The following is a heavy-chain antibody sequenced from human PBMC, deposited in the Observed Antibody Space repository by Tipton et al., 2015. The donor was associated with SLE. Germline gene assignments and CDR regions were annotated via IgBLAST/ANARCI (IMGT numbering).Heavy chain of an antibody. CDR1: GFTFSSYA. D-gene: IGHD3-3*01. V-gene: IGHV3-30*04. J-gene: IGHJ3*02. Sequence: SLRLSCAASGFTFSSYAMHWVRQAPGKGLEWVAVISYDGSNKYYADSVKGRFTISRDNSKNTLYLQMSSLRAEDTAVYYCAREPTIFGVVSGFDIWGQGTMVTVSS. CDR3: AREPTIFGVVSGFDI. CDR2: ISYDGSNK.